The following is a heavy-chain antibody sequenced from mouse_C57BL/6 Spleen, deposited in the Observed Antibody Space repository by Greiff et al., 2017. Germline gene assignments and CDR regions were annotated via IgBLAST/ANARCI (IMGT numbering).Heavy chain of an antibody. D-gene: IGHD2-4*01. CDR3: ARVYDYGGYARDD. J-gene: IGHJ4*01. CDR2: IDPSDSET. Sequence: QVQLQQPGAELVRPGSSVKLSCKASGYTFTSYWMHWVKQRPIQGLEWIGNIDPSDSETHYNQKFKDKATLTVDKSSSTASMQLSSLTSEYSAVDDCARVYDYGGYARDDWGQGTSVTVSS. CDR1: GYTFTSYW. V-gene: IGHV1-52*01.